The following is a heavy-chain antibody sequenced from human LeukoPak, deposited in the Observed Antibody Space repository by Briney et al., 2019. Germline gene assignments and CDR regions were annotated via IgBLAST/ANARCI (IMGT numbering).Heavy chain of an antibody. V-gene: IGHV1-18*01. CDR1: GYTFTSYG. CDR3: ARAYSSSWYEGFIYGMDV. J-gene: IGHJ6*02. CDR2: ISAYNGNT. Sequence: ASVKVSCKASGYTFTSYGISWVRQAPGQGLEWMGWISAYNGNTNYAQKLQGRVTMTTDTSTSTAYMELRSLRSDDTAVYYCARAYSSSWYEGFIYGMDVWGQGTTVTVSS. D-gene: IGHD6-13*01.